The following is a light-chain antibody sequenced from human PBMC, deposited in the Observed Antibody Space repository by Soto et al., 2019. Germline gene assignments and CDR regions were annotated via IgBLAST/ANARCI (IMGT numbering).Light chain of an antibody. J-gene: IGKJ3*01. CDR1: HDITSY. CDR2: DAS. CDR3: QKCYYLPI. Sequence: DIQMTQSPSSLSASVGDRVTITCQASHDITSYLNWYQQKPGKAPKLLIHDASILEAGVPSRFSGSGSGTDFTFTISSLQPEDVATYYCQKCYYLPIFGPGTTVDFK. V-gene: IGKV1-33*01.